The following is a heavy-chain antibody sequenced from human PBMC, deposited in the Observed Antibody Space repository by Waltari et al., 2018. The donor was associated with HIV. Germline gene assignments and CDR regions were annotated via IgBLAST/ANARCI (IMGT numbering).Heavy chain of an antibody. CDR3: AKDQDGGDRSFDY. Sequence: QVHLVESGGGVVQPGRSLRVSCAASGFIFSRDGMHWVRQATGKGLEWVAVISNDGSDKNYADSVKGRFTISRDNSNNTLYLQMNSLRVEDTAVYYCAKDQDGGDRSFDYWGQGTLVTVSS. J-gene: IGHJ4*02. CDR1: GFIFSRDG. D-gene: IGHD2-21*02. V-gene: IGHV3-30*18. CDR2: ISNDGSDK.